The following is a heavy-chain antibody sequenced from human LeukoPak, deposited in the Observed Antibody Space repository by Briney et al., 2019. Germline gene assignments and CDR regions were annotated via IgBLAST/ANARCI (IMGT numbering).Heavy chain of an antibody. CDR2: ISGSGSST. D-gene: IGHD3-3*01. CDR1: GFTFNDHA. J-gene: IGHJ4*02. CDR3: ARGGQNFDFWRFDY. Sequence: GGSLRLSCAGSGFTFNDHAMSWVRQAPGKGLEWVSSISGSGSSTYYADYVKGRSTISRDNSKKVVYFEMNSLRGEDTAVYFCARGGQNFDFWRFDYWGQGTLAVVSS. V-gene: IGHV3-23*01.